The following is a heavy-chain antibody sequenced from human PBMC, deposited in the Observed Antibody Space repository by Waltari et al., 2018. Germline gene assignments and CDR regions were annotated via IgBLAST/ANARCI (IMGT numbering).Heavy chain of an antibody. Sequence: QVQLQESGPGLAKPSPTLSLTCTVSGGPVTRAGYYWSWIRQPPGKGLEWIGYIYYNGSTYYNPSLKSRVTILEGTSKNQFSLKLTSVTAADTAVYYCARGGAAAGNFNYWGQGTLVTVSS. CDR2: IYYNGST. J-gene: IGHJ4*02. CDR1: GGPVTRAGYY. V-gene: IGHV4-31*03. CDR3: ARGGAAAGNFNY. D-gene: IGHD6-13*01.